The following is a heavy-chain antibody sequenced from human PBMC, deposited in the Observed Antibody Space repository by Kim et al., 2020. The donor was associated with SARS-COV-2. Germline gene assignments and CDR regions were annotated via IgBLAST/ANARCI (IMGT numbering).Heavy chain of an antibody. V-gene: IGHV3-11*04. Sequence: GGSLRLSCSASGFTFSDYYMSWIRQAPGKGLEWVSYISSSGSTIYYADSVKGRFTISRDNAKNSLYLQMNSLRAEDTAVYYCARFYSSSWYAGVDYWGQGTLVTVSS. J-gene: IGHJ4*02. CDR1: GFTFSDYY. D-gene: IGHD6-13*01. CDR2: ISSSGSTI. CDR3: ARFYSSSWYAGVDY.